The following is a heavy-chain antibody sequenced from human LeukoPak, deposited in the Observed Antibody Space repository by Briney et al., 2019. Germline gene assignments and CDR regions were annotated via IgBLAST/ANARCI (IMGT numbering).Heavy chain of an antibody. CDR1: GGTFSSYA. V-gene: IGHV1-69*01. J-gene: IGHJ6*03. Sequence: ASVKVSCKASGGTFSSYAISWVRQAPGQGLEWMGGIIPIFGTANYPQKFQGRVTITADESTSTAYMELSSLRSEDTAVYYCARAEVHQLWLLNYYYMDVWGKGTTVTVSS. CDR3: ARAEVHQLWLLNYYYMDV. D-gene: IGHD5-18*01. CDR2: IIPIFGTA.